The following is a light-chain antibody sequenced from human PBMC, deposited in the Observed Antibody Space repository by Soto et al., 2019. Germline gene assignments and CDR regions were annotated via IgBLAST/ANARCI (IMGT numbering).Light chain of an antibody. CDR2: EVT. J-gene: IGLJ7*01. Sequence: QSALTQPASVSGSPGQSITISCTGTSSDIGSFNLVSWYQQHPGKAPKLIISEVTKRPSGVSNRFSGSKSANTASLTISGLLAEDEADYYCCSYAASITVLFGGGTQLTVL. V-gene: IGLV2-23*02. CDR3: CSYAASITVL. CDR1: SSDIGSFNL.